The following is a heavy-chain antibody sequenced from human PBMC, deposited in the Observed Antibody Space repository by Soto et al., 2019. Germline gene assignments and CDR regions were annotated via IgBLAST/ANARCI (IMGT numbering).Heavy chain of an antibody. CDR3: ASEGRTEIGPATHNWFDP. J-gene: IGHJ5*02. CDR1: GGSISSYY. Sequence: SETLSLTCTVSGGSISSYYWSWIRQPPGKGLEWIGYIYYSGSTNYNPSLKSRVTISVDTAKNQFSLKLSSVTAADTAVYYCASEGRTEIGPATHNWFDPWGQGTQVTVSS. CDR2: IYYSGST. V-gene: IGHV4-59*01. D-gene: IGHD2-2*01.